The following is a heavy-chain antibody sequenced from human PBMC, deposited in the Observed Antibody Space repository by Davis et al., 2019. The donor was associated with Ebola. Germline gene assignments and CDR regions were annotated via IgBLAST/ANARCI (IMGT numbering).Heavy chain of an antibody. J-gene: IGHJ6*02. CDR2: INPSGGST. CDR1: GYTFTSYY. V-gene: IGHV1-46*01. Sequence: AASVKVSCKASGYTFTSYYMHWVRQAPGQGLEWMGIINPSGGSTSYAQKFQGRVTMTRDTSTSTVYMELRSLRSDDTAVYYCARDEVAAAGLEDSYYYYYGMDVWGQGTTVTVSS. CDR3: ARDEVAAAGLEDSYYYYYGMDV. D-gene: IGHD6-13*01.